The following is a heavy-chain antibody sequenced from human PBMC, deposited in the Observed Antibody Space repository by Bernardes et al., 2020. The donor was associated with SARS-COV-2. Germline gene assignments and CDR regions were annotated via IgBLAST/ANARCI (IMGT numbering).Heavy chain of an antibody. CDR1: GYTFTSYD. Sequence: ASVKVSCKASGYTFTSYDINWVRQATGQGLEWMGWMNPNSGNTGYAQKFQGRVTMTRNTSISTAYMELSSLRSEDTAVYYCARALYGDYVFDYCGQGTLVTVSS. J-gene: IGHJ4*02. V-gene: IGHV1-8*01. CDR2: MNPNSGNT. D-gene: IGHD4-17*01. CDR3: ARALYGDYVFDY.